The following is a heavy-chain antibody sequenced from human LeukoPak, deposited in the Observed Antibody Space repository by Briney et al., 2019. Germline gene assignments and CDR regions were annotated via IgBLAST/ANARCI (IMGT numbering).Heavy chain of an antibody. J-gene: IGHJ4*02. CDR1: GFTFSSYA. Sequence: PGGSLRLSCAASGFTFSSYAMSWVRQAPGKGLEWVSAISGSGGSTYYADSVKGRFTISRDNSKNTLYLQMNSLRAEDTAVYYCAKEGIAAAQIEYYFDYWGQGTLVTVSS. CDR2: ISGSGGST. CDR3: AKEGIAAAQIEYYFDY. V-gene: IGHV3-23*01. D-gene: IGHD6-13*01.